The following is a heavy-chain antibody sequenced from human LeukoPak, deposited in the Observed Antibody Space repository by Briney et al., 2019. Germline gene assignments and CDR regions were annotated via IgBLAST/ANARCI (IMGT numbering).Heavy chain of an antibody. CDR2: ISYDGSNK. Sequence: PGGSLRLSCAASGFTFSSYGMHWVRQAPGKGLEWVAVISYDGSNKYYADSVKGRFTISRDNSKNRLYLQMNSLRAEDTAVYYCAKKIGTSCYSGNDYWGQGTLVTVSS. V-gene: IGHV3-30*18. D-gene: IGHD2-2*01. CDR3: AKKIGTSCYSGNDY. J-gene: IGHJ4*02. CDR1: GFTFSSYG.